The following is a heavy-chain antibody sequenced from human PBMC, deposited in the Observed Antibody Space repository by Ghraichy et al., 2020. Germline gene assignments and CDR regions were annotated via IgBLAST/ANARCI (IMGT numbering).Heavy chain of an antibody. Sequence: GGSLRLSCAASGFTFSDYYMSWIRQAPGKGLEWVSYISSSGSTIYYADSVKGRFTISRDNAKNSLYLQMNSLRAEDTAVYYCARDPISPLLPMDVWGQGTTVTVSS. CDR1: GFTFSDYY. CDR3: ARDPISPLLPMDV. J-gene: IGHJ6*02. V-gene: IGHV3-11*01. D-gene: IGHD3-22*01. CDR2: ISSSGSTI.